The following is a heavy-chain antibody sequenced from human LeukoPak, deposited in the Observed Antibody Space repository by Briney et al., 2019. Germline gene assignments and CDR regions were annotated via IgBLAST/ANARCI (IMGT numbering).Heavy chain of an antibody. J-gene: IGHJ4*02. V-gene: IGHV3-30*02. CDR1: GFSFSGYG. CDR3: AALHTGTFVDY. D-gene: IGHD1-7*01. CDR2: IRYDGITK. Sequence: GGSLRLSCAASGFSFSGYGMHWVRQVPGKGLEWVAFIRYDGITKFYTDSVKGRFAISRGNSKNTLSLQMNSLRTEDTAAYYCAALHTGTFVDYWGQGTLVTVSS.